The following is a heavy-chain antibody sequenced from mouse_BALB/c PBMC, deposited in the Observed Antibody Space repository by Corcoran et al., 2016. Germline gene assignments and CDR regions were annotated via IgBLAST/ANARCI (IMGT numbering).Heavy chain of an antibody. V-gene: IGHV8-12*01. CDR2: IYWDDDK. J-gene: IGHJ4*01. CDR3: ARRGTTVVGAMDY. CDR1: GFSLSTSGMG. Sequence: QVTLKESGPGILQPSQTLSLTCSFSGFSLSTSGMGVSWIRQPSGKGLEWLAHIYWDDDKHYNPSLKSRLTISKDTSSNQVFLKITSVDTADTATYYCARRGTTVVGAMDYWGQGTSVTVSS. D-gene: IGHD1-1*01.